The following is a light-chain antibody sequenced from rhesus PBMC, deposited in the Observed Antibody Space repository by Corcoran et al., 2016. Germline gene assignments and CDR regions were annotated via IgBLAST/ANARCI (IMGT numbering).Light chain of an antibody. J-gene: IGKJ4*01. V-gene: IGKV1-33*02. CDR3: QQGYSTLT. CDR1: QGISNA. CDR2: AAS. Sequence: DIQMSQSPSSLSASVGDKVTITCRASQGISNALAWYQQKPGKAPKLLIYAASSLESGVPSRFSGSRSGTDVTLTISSLQPEYFATYYCQQGYSTLTFGGGTKVELK.